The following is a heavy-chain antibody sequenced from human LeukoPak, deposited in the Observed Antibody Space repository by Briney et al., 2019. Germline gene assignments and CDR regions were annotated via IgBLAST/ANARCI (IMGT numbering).Heavy chain of an antibody. CDR1: GFTFSREW. CDR2: ITLDENTV. CDR3: ARDQPGSSNAFDI. Sequence: PGGSLRLSCVASGFTFSREWMHWVRHAPGKGLVWVSRITLDENTVHYADSVKGRFTISRDNAKNTLYLQMNSLRAEDTAVYYCARDQPGSSNAFDIWGQGTMVTVSS. V-gene: IGHV3-74*01. D-gene: IGHD6-19*01. J-gene: IGHJ3*02.